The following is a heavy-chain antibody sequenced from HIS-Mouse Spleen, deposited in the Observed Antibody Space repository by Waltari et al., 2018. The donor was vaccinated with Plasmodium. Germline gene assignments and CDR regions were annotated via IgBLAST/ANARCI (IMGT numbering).Heavy chain of an antibody. CDR1: GGSFSGYY. CDR3: ARTGDYGGNS. D-gene: IGHD4-17*01. V-gene: IGHV4-34*01. Sequence: QVQLQQWGAGLLKPSETLSLTCAVYGGSFSGYYWSWIRQPPGKGLEWIGEINHRGSTNYTPSLKSRVTISVDTPKNQFSRKLSSVTAADTAVYYCARTGDYGGNSWGQGTLVTVSS. J-gene: IGHJ4*02. CDR2: INHRGST.